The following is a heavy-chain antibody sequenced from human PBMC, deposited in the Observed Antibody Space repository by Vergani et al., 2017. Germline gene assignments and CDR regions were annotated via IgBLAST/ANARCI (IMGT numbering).Heavy chain of an antibody. Sequence: VQLVESGGNVVQSGTSLRLSCAASGFTVSSNYMSWVRQAPGKGLEWVSVIYSGGSTYYADSVKGRFTISRDNSKNTLYLQMNSLRAEDTAVYYCARAYCSSTSCHPYYYGMDVWGQGTTVTVSS. V-gene: IGHV3-66*02. J-gene: IGHJ6*02. CDR1: GFTVSSNY. CDR2: IYSGGST. D-gene: IGHD2-2*01. CDR3: ARAYCSSTSCHPYYYGMDV.